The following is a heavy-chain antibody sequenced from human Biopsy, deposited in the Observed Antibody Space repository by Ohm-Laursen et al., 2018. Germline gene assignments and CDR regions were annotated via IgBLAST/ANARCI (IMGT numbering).Heavy chain of an antibody. CDR1: GHTLTELS. CDR2: FAPENGKT. Sequence: GASVKVSCKVSGHTLTELSMHWVRQAPGRGLEWMGGFAPENGKTIYAQKFQGRVTMTEDTSTDTAYMELSSLRSEDTAVYYCAADINVWNVNYWGQGTQVTVSS. D-gene: IGHD1-1*01. V-gene: IGHV1-24*01. J-gene: IGHJ4*02. CDR3: AADINVWNVNY.